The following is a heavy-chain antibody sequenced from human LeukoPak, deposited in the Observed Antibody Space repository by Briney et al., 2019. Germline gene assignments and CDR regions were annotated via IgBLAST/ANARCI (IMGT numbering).Heavy chain of an antibody. CDR1: GFTLSNSW. J-gene: IGHJ6*02. V-gene: IGHV3-23*01. Sequence: GGSLRLSCAGSGFTLSNSWMGWVRQAPGKGLEWVSAISGSGGSTYYADSVKGRFTISRDNSKNTLYLQMNSLRAEDTAVYYCAKVGHRAVAGTYYYYGMDVWGQGTTVTVSS. CDR2: ISGSGGST. D-gene: IGHD6-19*01. CDR3: AKVGHRAVAGTYYYYGMDV.